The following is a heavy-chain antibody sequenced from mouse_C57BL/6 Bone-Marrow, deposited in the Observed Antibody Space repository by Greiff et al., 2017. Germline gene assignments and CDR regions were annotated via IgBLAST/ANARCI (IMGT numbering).Heavy chain of an antibody. CDR2: ISYDGSH. V-gene: IGHV3-6*01. D-gene: IGHD1-1*01. Sequence: VQLQQSGPGLVKPSQSLSLTCSVTGYSITSGYYWNWIRQFPGNKLEWMGYISYDGSHNYNPSLKNRISITRDTSKNQFFLKLNSVTTEDTATYYCASSYYGSSYDYFDYWGQGTTLTVSS. J-gene: IGHJ2*01. CDR1: GYSITSGYY. CDR3: ASSYYGSSYDYFDY.